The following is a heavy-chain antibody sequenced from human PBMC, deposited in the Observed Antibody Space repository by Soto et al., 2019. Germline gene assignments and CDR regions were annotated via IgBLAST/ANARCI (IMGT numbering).Heavy chain of an antibody. D-gene: IGHD2-2*02. J-gene: IGHJ6*02. CDR2: IIPIFGTA. CDR1: GGTFSNYA. CDR3: ARDVGYCSSTSCYRRAYYYGMDV. V-gene: IGHV1-69*13. Sequence: SVKVSCKASGGTFSNYAISWVRQAPGQGLEWMGGIIPIFGTANYAQKFQGRVTITADESTSTAYMELSSLRSEDTAVYYCARDVGYCSSTSCYRRAYYYGMDVWGQGTTVTVSS.